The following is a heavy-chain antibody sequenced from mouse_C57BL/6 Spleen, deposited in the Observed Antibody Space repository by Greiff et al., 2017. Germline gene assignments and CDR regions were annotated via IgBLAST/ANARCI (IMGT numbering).Heavy chain of an antibody. D-gene: IGHD2-4*01. V-gene: IGHV1-80*01. Sequence: QVQLQQSGAELVKPGASVKISCKASGYAFSSYWMNWVKQRPGKGLEWIGQIYPGDGDTNYNGKFKGKATLTSDKSSSTAYMQLSSLTSEDSAVYFCARSDYDGIYYAMDYWGQGTSVTVSS. CDR1: GYAFSSYW. CDR2: IYPGDGDT. J-gene: IGHJ4*01. CDR3: ARSDYDGIYYAMDY.